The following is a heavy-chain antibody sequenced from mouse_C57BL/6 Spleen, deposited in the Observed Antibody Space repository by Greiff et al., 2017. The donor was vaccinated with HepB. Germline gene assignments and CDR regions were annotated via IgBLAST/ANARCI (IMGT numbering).Heavy chain of an antibody. Sequence: VQLQQPGAELVRPGSSVKLSCKASGYTFTSYWMDWVKQRPGQGLEWIGNIYPSDSETHYNQKFKDKATLTVDKSSSTAYMQLSSLTSEDSAVYYCARSSYGNYYFDYWGQGTTLTVSS. CDR2: IYPSDSET. V-gene: IGHV1-61*01. D-gene: IGHD2-1*01. J-gene: IGHJ2*01. CDR1: GYTFTSYW. CDR3: ARSSYGNYYFDY.